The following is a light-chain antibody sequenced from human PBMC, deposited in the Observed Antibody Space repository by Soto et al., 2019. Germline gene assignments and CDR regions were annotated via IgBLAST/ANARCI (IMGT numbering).Light chain of an antibody. J-gene: IGKJ2*01. V-gene: IGKV3-11*01. CDR2: DAS. CDR1: QSISSY. Sequence: EIVLTQSPATLSLSPGERATLSCRASQSISSYLAWYQQKPGQAPRLLIYDASNRATGIPARFSGSGSGTDFTLTISSLEPEDVAVYYCLQRSNWPPKYTFGQGNKLEIK. CDR3: LQRSNWPPKYT.